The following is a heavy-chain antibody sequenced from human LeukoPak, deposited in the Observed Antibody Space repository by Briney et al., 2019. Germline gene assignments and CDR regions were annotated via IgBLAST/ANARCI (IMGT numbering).Heavy chain of an antibody. CDR1: GYTFTGYG. D-gene: IGHD6-19*01. V-gene: IGHV1-18*01. CDR2: ISAYNGNT. J-gene: IGHJ4*02. Sequence: ASVKVSCKASGYTFTGYGISWMRQAPGQGLEWMGWISAYNGNTNYAQKLQGRVTMTTDTSTSTAYMELRSLRSDDTAVYYCARPFSSGWPFDYWGQGTLVTVSS. CDR3: ARPFSSGWPFDY.